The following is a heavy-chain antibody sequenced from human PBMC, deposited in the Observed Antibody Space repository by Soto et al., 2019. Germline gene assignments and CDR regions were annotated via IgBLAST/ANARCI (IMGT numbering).Heavy chain of an antibody. D-gene: IGHD6-13*01. V-gene: IGHV5-51*01. CDR1: GYSFTSYW. CDR3: ARLIAAATQGGYYYYGMDV. CDR2: IYPGDSDT. J-gene: IGHJ6*02. Sequence: ESLKICCQGSGYSFTSYWIGWVRQIPGKGLEWMGIIYPGDSDTRYSPSFQGQVTISADKSISTAYLQWSSLKASDTAMYYCARLIAAATQGGYYYYGMDVWGQGTTVTVSS.